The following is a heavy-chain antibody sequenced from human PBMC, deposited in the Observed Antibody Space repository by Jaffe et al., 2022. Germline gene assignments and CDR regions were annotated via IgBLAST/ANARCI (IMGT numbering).Heavy chain of an antibody. CDR3: ARDFPEMVRGVIAPHFDY. CDR1: GYTFTSYY. V-gene: IGHV1-46*01. D-gene: IGHD3-10*01. J-gene: IGHJ4*02. Sequence: QVQLVQSGAEVKKPGASVKVSCKASGYTFTSYYMHWVRQAPGQGLEWMGIINPSGGSTSYAQKFQGRVTMTRDTSTSTVYMELSSLRSEDTAVYYCARDFPEMVRGVIAPHFDYWGQGTLVTVSS. CDR2: INPSGGST.